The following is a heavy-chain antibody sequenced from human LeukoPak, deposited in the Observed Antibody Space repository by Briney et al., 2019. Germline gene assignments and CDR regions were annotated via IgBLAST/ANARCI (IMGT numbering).Heavy chain of an antibody. CDR2: INHSGST. V-gene: IGHV4-34*01. CDR3: ARTSTSTHAFDI. CDR1: GGSFSGYY. J-gene: IGHJ3*02. D-gene: IGHD1-1*01. Sequence: SETLPLICAVYGGSFSGYYWSWIRQPPGKGLEWIGEINHSGSTNYNPSLKSRVTISVDTSKNQFSLELSSVTAADTAVYYCARTSTSTHAFDIWGQGTMVTVSS.